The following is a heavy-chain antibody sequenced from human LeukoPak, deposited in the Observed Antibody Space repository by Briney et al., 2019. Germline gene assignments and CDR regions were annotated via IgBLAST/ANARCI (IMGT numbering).Heavy chain of an antibody. J-gene: IGHJ3*02. D-gene: IGHD2-21*01. CDR2: ISSSGSTI. CDR1: GFTFSSYS. Sequence: GGSLRLSCAASGFTFSSYSMNWVRQAPGKGLEWVSYISSSGSTIYYADSVKGRFTITRDNAKNSLYLQMNSLRAEDTAVYYCARDELGWGNAFDIWGQGTMVTVSS. V-gene: IGHV3-48*04. CDR3: ARDELGWGNAFDI.